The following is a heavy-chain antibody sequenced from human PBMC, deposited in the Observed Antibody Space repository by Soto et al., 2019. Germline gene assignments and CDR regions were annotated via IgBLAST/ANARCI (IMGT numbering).Heavy chain of an antibody. V-gene: IGHV1-69*01. D-gene: IGHD1-1*01. J-gene: IGHJ4*02. CDR3: ARGRGLYNSGRSQLDY. CDR1: GDTFSRYT. CDR2: IIPRFGTT. Sequence: QVQLVQSGAEVKKPGSSMRVSCKASGDTFSRYTVNWVRQAPRQGLEWMGGIIPRFGTTNYAPTLQGRVTITADESTNTVYMELSSLRSEDTALYYCARGRGLYNSGRSQLDYWGQGTLVTVSS.